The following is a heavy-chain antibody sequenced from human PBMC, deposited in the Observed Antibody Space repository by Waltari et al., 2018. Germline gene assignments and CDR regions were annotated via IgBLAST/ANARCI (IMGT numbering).Heavy chain of an antibody. V-gene: IGHV3-30*03. CDR2: ISYDGSNK. D-gene: IGHD2-15*01. CDR1: GFTFSSYG. J-gene: IGHJ1*01. Sequence: QVQLVESGGGVVQPGRSLRLSCAASGFTFSSYGMHWVRQAPGKGLEWVAVISYDGSNKYYADSVKGRFTISRDNSKNTLYLQMNSLRAEDTAVYYCATDIVVVVAATEEYFQHWGQGTLVTVSS. CDR3: ATDIVVVVAATEEYFQH.